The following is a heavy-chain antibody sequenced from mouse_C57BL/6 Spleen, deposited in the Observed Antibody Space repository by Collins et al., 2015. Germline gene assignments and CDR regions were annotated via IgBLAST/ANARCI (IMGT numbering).Heavy chain of an antibody. J-gene: IGHJ4*01. D-gene: IGHD2-4*01. CDR3: ATWDYDGYAMDY. CDR2: INTYSGVP. V-gene: IGHV9-3*01. CDR1: GYTFTTYG. Sequence: GYTFTTYGMSWVKQAPGKGLKWMGWINTYSGVPTYADDFKGRFAFSLETSASTAFLQINNLKNEDTATYFCATWDYDGYAMDYWGQGTSVTVSS.